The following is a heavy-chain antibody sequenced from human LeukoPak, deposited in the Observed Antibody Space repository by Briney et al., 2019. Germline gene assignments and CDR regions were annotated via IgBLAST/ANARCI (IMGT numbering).Heavy chain of an antibody. CDR2: ISYDGSNK. CDR1: GFTFSSYA. CDR3: ARDTPDYYDAFDI. J-gene: IGHJ3*02. D-gene: IGHD3-10*01. Sequence: GGSLRLSCAASGFTFSSYAMHWVRQAPGKGLEWVAVISYDGSNKYYADSVKGRFTISRDNSKNTLYLQMNSLRAEDTAVYYCARDTPDYYDAFDIWGQGTMVTVSS. V-gene: IGHV3-30-3*01.